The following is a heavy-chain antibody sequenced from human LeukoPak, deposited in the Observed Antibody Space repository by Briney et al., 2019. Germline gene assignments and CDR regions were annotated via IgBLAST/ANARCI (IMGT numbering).Heavy chain of an antibody. CDR1: GGTFISYA. J-gene: IGHJ6*02. CDR3: ARGPVSQLYGMDV. CDR2: IIPILGIA. D-gene: IGHD1-1*01. Sequence: SVKVSCKASGGTFISYAISWVRQAPGQGLEWMGRIIPILGIANYAQKFQGRVTITADKSTSTAYMELSSLRSEDTAVYYCARGPVSQLYGMDVWGQGTTVTVSS. V-gene: IGHV1-69*04.